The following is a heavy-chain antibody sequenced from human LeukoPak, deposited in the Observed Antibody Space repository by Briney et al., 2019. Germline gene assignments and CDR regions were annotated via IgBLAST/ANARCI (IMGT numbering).Heavy chain of an antibody. J-gene: IGHJ4*02. CDR2: INPNSGGT. Sequence: GASVKVSCKAPGYTFTGYYMHWVRQAPGQGLEWMGRINPNSGGTNYAQKFQGRVTMTRDTSISTAYMELSRLRSDDTAVYYCARALYYYDGSGLVGFDYWGQGTLVTVSS. CDR1: GYTFTGYY. V-gene: IGHV1-2*06. CDR3: ARALYYYDGSGLVGFDY. D-gene: IGHD3-22*01.